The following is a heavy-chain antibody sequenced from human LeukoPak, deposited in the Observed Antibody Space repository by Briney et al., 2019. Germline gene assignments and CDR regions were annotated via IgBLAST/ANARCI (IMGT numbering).Heavy chain of an antibody. CDR1: GGSISSSSYY. D-gene: IGHD5-24*01. CDR2: IYYSGST. J-gene: IGHJ4*02. Sequence: SETLSLTCTVSGGSISSSSYYWGWIRQPPGKGLEWIGSIYYSGSTYYNPSLKSRVTISVDTSKNQFSLKLSSVTAADTAVYYCAREGDGYNLDWGQGTLVTVSS. CDR3: AREGDGYNLD. V-gene: IGHV4-39*07.